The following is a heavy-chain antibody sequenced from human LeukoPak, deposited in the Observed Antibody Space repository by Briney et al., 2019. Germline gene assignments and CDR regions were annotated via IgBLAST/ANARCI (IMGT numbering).Heavy chain of an antibody. V-gene: IGHV3-53*01. CDR2: IYSGGST. J-gene: IGHJ4*02. CDR3: ASGRYFDWLLVDY. D-gene: IGHD3-9*01. CDR1: GFTVSSNY. Sequence: PGGSLRLSCAASGFTVSSNYMSWVRQAPGKGLEWVSVIYSGGSTYYADSVKGRFTISRDNSKNTLYLQMNRLRAEDTAVYYCASGRYFDWLLVDYWGQGTLVTVSS.